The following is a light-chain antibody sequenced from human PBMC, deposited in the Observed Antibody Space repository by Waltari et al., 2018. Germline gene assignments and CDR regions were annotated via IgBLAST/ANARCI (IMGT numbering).Light chain of an antibody. V-gene: IGLV2-8*01. CDR3: SSYAGSNHLV. CDR1: SSDVGGYNY. Sequence: QSALTQPPSASGSPGQSVTISCTGTSSDVGGYNYVSWYQPLPGKAPKLMGYEVNKRPSGVPDRFSGSKSGNAASLTVSGLQAEDESDYYCSSYAGSNHLVFGGGTKLTVL. CDR2: EVN. J-gene: IGLJ3*02.